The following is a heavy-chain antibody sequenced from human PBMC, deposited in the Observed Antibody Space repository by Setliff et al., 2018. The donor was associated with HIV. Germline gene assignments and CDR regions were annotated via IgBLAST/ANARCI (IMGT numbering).Heavy chain of an antibody. V-gene: IGHV1-18*01. CDR3: ARSRNSILTGYYPTADFDY. J-gene: IGHJ4*02. CDR2: ISTYNGDT. Sequence: ASVKVSCKASGYTFTTYGISWVRQAPGQGLEWMGWISTYNGDTNYVQKLQGRVTMTTDTSTSTAYMELRSLRSDDTAVYCCARSRNSILTGYYPTADFDYWGQGTLVTVSS. D-gene: IGHD3-9*01. CDR1: GYTFTTYG.